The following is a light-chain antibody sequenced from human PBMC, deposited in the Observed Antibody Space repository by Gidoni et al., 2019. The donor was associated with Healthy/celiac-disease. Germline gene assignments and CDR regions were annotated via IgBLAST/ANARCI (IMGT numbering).Light chain of an antibody. V-gene: IGKV1-39*01. Sequence: DIQMTQSPSSLSASVGDRVTITCRASQSISSYLNWYQQKPGKAPKLLIYAASSLQSGVPSRFSGSGSGTDFTLTISSLQPEDFATYYWQQSYSTRLTFGGGTKVEIK. CDR2: AAS. CDR1: QSISSY. CDR3: QQSYSTRLT. J-gene: IGKJ4*01.